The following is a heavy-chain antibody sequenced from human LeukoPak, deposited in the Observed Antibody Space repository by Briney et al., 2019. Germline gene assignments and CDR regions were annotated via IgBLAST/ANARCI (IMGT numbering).Heavy chain of an antibody. Sequence: GGSLRLSCAASGFTFSSYEMNWVRQAPGKGLEWVSYISRSGSTIYYADSVKGRFTISRDNAKNSLYLQMNSLRVEDTAVYYCASPAVYCSSTSCYAHAFDIWGQGTMVTVSS. CDR1: GFTFSSYE. D-gene: IGHD2-2*01. CDR2: ISRSGSTI. CDR3: ASPAVYCSSTSCYAHAFDI. J-gene: IGHJ3*02. V-gene: IGHV3-48*03.